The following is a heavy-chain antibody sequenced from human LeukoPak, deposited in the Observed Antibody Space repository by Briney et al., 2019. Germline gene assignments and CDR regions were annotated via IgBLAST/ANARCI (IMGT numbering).Heavy chain of an antibody. Sequence: GGSLRLSCAASGFTSSSYAMSWVRQAPGKGLEWVSAISGSGGSTYYADSVKGRFTISGDNSKNTLYLQMNSLRAEDTAVYYCAKDPKYILAAAGNWGQGTLVTVSS. CDR1: GFTSSSYA. CDR2: ISGSGGST. CDR3: AKDPKYILAAAGN. D-gene: IGHD6-13*01. J-gene: IGHJ4*02. V-gene: IGHV3-23*01.